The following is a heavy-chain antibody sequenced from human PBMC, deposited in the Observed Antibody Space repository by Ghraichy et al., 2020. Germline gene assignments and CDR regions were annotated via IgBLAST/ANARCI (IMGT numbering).Heavy chain of an antibody. J-gene: IGHJ2*01. CDR2: ISSSSSTI. V-gene: IGHV3-48*01. D-gene: IGHD3-3*01. CDR1: GFTFSSYS. Sequence: GGSLRLSCAASGFTFSSYSMNWVRQAPGKGLEWVSYISSSSSTIYYADSVKGRFTISRDNAKNSLYLQMNSLRAEDTAVYYCARDTSPYYDFWSGYYTLTYWYFDLWGRGTLVTVSS. CDR3: ARDTSPYYDFWSGYYTLTYWYFDL.